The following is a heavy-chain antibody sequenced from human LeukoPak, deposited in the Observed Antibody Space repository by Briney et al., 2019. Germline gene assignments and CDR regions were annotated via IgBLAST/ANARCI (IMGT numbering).Heavy chain of an antibody. CDR2: INHSGST. D-gene: IGHD3-3*01. V-gene: IGHV4-34*01. J-gene: IGHJ6*02. CDR3: ALAYYDFWSGYPNYYYYGMDV. CDR1: GGSFSGYY. Sequence: SETLSLTCAVYGGSFSGYYWSWIRQPLGKGLEWIGEINHSGSTNYNPSLKSRVTISVDTSKNQFSLKLSSVTAADTAVYYCALAYYDFWSGYPNYYYYGMDVWGQGTTVTVSS.